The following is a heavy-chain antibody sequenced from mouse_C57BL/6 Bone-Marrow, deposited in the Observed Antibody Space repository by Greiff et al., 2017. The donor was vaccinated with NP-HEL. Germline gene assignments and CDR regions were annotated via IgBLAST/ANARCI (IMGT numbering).Heavy chain of an antibody. D-gene: IGHD2-5*01. CDR1: GYTFTSYW. Sequence: QVHVKQSGAELVRPGSSVKLSCKASGYTFTSYWMDWVKQRPGQGLEWIGNIYPSDSETHYNQKFKDKATLTVDKSSSTAYMQLSSLTSEDSAVYYCVYYSNSAWFAYWGQGTLVTVSA. J-gene: IGHJ3*01. CDR2: IYPSDSET. CDR3: VYYSNSAWFAY. V-gene: IGHV1-61*01.